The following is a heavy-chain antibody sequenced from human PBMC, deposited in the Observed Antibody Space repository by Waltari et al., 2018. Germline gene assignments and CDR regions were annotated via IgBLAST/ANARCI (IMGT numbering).Heavy chain of an antibody. V-gene: IGHV3-7*01. CDR1: GFTFSSYS. D-gene: IGHD2-2*02. CDR2: IKQDGSEK. CDR3: AREAYQLLYRYYYYGMDV. Sequence: EVQLVESGGGLVKPGGSLRLSCAASGFTFSSYSMNWVRQAPGKGLEWVANIKQDGSEKYYVDSVKGRFTISRDNAKNSLYLQMNSLRAEDTAVYYCAREAYQLLYRYYYYGMDVWGQGTTVTVSS. J-gene: IGHJ6*02.